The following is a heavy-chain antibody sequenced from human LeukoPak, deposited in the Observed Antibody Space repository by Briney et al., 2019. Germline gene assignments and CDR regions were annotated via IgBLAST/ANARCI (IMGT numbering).Heavy chain of an antibody. CDR1: GFIVGSTF. D-gene: IGHD3/OR15-3a*01. V-gene: IGHV3-53*01. CDR3: AKWTYP. CDR2: IYSGGAT. J-gene: IGHJ5*02. Sequence: GGSLRLSCAASGFIVGSTFMGWVRQAPGKGLEWVSVIYSGGATYYADSVKGRFTIFRDNSKNTLYLQMNSLRAEDTAMYYCAKWTYPWGQGTLVTVSS.